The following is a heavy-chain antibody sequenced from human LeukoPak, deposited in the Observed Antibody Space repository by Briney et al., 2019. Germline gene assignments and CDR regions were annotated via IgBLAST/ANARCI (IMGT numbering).Heavy chain of an antibody. CDR2: IRSKAYGETA. CDR3: TRDRGAYNLYDC. CDR1: GFPFSSYW. D-gene: IGHD1-1*01. J-gene: IGHJ4*02. Sequence: GGSLRLSCVASGFPFSSYWMTWIRQAPGKGLEWVGFIRSKAYGETADYAASVKGRFTISRDDSKAIAYLQMNSLKTEDTAVYHCTRDRGAYNLYDCWGQGTLVTVSS. V-gene: IGHV3-49*03.